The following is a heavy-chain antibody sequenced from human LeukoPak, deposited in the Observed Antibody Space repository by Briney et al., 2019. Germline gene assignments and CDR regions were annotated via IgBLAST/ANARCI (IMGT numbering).Heavy chain of an antibody. CDR1: GGSISSSSYY. CDR2: MYSSGST. Sequence: SSETLSLTCTVSGGSISSSSYYWGWIRQPPGKGLEWIGSMYSSGSTYYNPSLKSRVTISVDTSKNQFSLKLSSVTAADTAVYYCARSGSGYLRYYFDYWGQGTLVTVSS. D-gene: IGHD5-12*01. V-gene: IGHV4-39*07. J-gene: IGHJ4*02. CDR3: ARSGSGYLRYYFDY.